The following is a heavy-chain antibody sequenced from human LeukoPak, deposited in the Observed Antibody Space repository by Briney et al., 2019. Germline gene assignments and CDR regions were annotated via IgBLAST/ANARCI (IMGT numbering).Heavy chain of an antibody. CDR2: IYPGDSDT. CDR3: ARGSGYYEGEYYFDY. J-gene: IGHJ4*02. D-gene: IGHD3-22*01. CDR1: GYSFTSYW. Sequence: GESLKISCKGSGYSFTSYWIGWVRQMPGKGLEWMGIIYPGDSDTRYSPSFQGQVTISADKSISTAYLQWGSLKASDTAMYYCARGSGYYEGEYYFDYWGQGTLVTVSS. V-gene: IGHV5-51*01.